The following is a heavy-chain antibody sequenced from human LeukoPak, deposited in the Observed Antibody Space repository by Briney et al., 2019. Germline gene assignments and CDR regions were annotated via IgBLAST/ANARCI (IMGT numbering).Heavy chain of an antibody. CDR3: ARGLVESGRMDV. CDR2: INPNSGGT. J-gene: IGHJ6*03. V-gene: IGHV1-2*02. CDR1: GYTFTGYY. Sequence: ASVKVSCKASGYTFTGYYMHWVRQAPGQGLEWMGCINPNSGGTNYAQKFQGRVTMTRDTSISTAYMELRSLTSDDTAVYYCARGLVESGRMDVWGKGTTVTISS. D-gene: IGHD2-8*02.